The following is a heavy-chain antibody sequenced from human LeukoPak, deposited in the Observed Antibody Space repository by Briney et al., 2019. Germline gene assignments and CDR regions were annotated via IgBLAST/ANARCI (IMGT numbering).Heavy chain of an antibody. CDR1: GFTFSEHY. CDR2: ISGSSHYT. J-gene: IGHJ4*02. V-gene: IGHV3-11*06. Sequence: PGGSLRLSCAASGFTFSEHYMSWIRQAPGKGLEWVSYISGSSHYTNTADSVKGRFTISRDNAKNLLYLQMNSLRTEDTAVYYCARVTLYGESALDYWGQGTLVTVSS. CDR3: ARVTLYGESALDY. D-gene: IGHD4-17*01.